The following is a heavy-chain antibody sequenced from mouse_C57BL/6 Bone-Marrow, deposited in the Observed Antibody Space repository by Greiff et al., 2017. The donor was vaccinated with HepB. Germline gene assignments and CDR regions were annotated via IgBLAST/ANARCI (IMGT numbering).Heavy chain of an antibody. CDR1: GFTFSSYG. CDR2: ISSGGSYT. Sequence: EVKVVESGGDLVKPGGSLKLSCAASGFTFSSYGMSWVRQTPDKRLEWVATISSGGSYTYYPDSVKGRFTISRDNAKNTLYLQMSSLKSEDTAMYYCARHPDYGSSYWWGQGTTLTVSS. J-gene: IGHJ2*01. D-gene: IGHD1-1*01. V-gene: IGHV5-6*01. CDR3: ARHPDYGSSYW.